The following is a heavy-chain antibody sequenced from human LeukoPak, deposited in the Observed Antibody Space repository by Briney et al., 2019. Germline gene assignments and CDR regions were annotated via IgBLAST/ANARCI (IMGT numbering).Heavy chain of an antibody. V-gene: IGHV3-15*01. Sequence: GGSLRLSCAASGFTFSNAGMSWVRQAPGKGLEWVGRIKSKTDGGTTDYAAPVKGRFTISRDDSKNTLYLQMNSLKTEDTAVYYCTTDMGVGATTGDAFDIWGQGTMVTVSS. D-gene: IGHD1-26*01. CDR1: GFTFSNAG. CDR2: IKSKTDGGTT. CDR3: TTDMGVGATTGDAFDI. J-gene: IGHJ3*02.